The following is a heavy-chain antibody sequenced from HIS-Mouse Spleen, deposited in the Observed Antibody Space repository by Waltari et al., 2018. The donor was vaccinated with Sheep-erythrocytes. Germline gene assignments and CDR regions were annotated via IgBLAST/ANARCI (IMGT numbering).Heavy chain of an antibody. CDR2: IKQDGSEK. CDR1: GFTFSSYW. CDR3: ARAVAGTPDAFDI. V-gene: IGHV3-7*01. D-gene: IGHD1-7*01. J-gene: IGHJ3*02. Sequence: EVQLVESGGGLVQPGGSLRLSCAASGFTFSSYWMCWVGQAPGKGLEWVANIKQDGSEKYYVDSVKGRFTISRDNAKNSLYLQMNSLRAEDTAVYYCARAVAGTPDAFDIWGQGTMVTVSS.